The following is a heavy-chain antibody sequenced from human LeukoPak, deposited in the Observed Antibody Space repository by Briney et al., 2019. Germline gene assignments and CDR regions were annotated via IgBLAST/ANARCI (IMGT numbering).Heavy chain of an antibody. CDR3: ARVDAMVRGDHYFDY. D-gene: IGHD3-10*01. J-gene: IGHJ4*02. CDR1: GGSISSYY. V-gene: IGHV4-59*01. CDR2: IYYSGST. Sequence: SETLSLTCTVSGGSISSYYWSWIRQPPGKGLEWIGYIYYSGSTNYNPSLKSRVTISVDTSKNQFSLKLSSVTAADTAVYYCARVDAMVRGDHYFDYWGQGTLVTVSS.